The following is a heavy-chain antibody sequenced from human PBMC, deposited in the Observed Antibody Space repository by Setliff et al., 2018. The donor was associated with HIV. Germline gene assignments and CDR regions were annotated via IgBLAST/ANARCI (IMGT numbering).Heavy chain of an antibody. Sequence: SVKVSCKASGGTLSNYPISWVRQVRGQGLEWMGRISPVLRTTKYGQEFQGRVSITADTSTNTVYMELSSLRFEDTAVYYCAREFIPVMYARQGGRFDPWGQGALVTVSS. V-gene: IGHV1-69*08. CDR2: ISPVLRTT. J-gene: IGHJ5*02. D-gene: IGHD2-8*01. CDR3: AREFIPVMYARQGGRFDP. CDR1: GGTLSNYP.